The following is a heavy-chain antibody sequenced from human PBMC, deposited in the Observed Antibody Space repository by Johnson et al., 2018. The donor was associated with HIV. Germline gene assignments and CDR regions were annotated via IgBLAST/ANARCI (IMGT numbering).Heavy chain of an antibody. D-gene: IGHD3-10*01. CDR2: IYSGGST. CDR3: ARSPGEADAFYI. CDR1: GFTFDDYA. Sequence: EVQLVESGGGLVQPGRSLRLSCAASGFTFDDYAMHWVRQAPGKGLEWVSGIYSGGSTYYADSVKGRFTISRDSSKNTLYLQMNSLRAEDTAMYYCARSPGEADAFYIWGQGTMVTVSS. J-gene: IGHJ3*02. V-gene: IGHV3-66*02.